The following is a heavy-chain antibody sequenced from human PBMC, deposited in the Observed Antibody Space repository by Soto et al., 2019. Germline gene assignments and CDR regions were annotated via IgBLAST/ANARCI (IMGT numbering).Heavy chain of an antibody. Sequence: PSETLSPTCTVSGGSLNNYYWSLVRPPPGKGLEWIGYIYHSGSTNYNPSLKSRVTISVDTSKNQFSLKLSSVTAADTAVYYCATNYYGSGSLNWFDPWGQGTLVTVSS. CDR1: GGSLNNYY. D-gene: IGHD3-10*01. V-gene: IGHV4-59*12. CDR3: ATNYYGSGSLNWFDP. CDR2: IYHSGST. J-gene: IGHJ5*02.